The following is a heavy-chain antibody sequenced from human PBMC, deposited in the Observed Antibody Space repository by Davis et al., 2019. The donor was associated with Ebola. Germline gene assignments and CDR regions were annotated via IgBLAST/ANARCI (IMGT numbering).Heavy chain of an antibody. V-gene: IGHV4-59*11. CDR2: FYYSGST. J-gene: IGHJ4*02. Sequence: SETLSLTCTVSGGSFTSHYWSWIRQPPGKGLEWIGLFYYSGSTNYNPSLKSRVTISVDTSKNQFSLKMRSVTAADTAVYYCATGWDYFDQWGQGTLVTVSS. D-gene: IGHD1-14*01. CDR3: ATGWDYFDQ. CDR1: GGSFTSHY.